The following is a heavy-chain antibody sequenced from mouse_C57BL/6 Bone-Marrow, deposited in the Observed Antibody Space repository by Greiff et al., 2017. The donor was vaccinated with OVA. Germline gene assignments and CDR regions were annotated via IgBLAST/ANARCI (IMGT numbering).Heavy chain of an antibody. Sequence: VKLQESGPGLVKPSQSLFLTCSITGFPITSGYYWIWIRQSPGKPLEWMGYITHSGETFYNPSLQSPISITRETSKNQFFLQLNSVTTEDTAMYYCAGDRSDLLKYHYYAMDYWGQGTSVTVSS. D-gene: IGHD2-5*01. J-gene: IGHJ4*01. V-gene: IGHV12-3*01. CDR3: AGDRSDLLKYHYYAMDY. CDR1: GFPITSGYY. CDR2: ITHSGET.